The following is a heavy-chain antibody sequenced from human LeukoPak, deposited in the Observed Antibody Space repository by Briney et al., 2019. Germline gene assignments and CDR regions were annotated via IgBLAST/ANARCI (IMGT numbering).Heavy chain of an antibody. D-gene: IGHD3-3*01. CDR1: GGSFSDYY. V-gene: IGHV4-34*01. J-gene: IGHJ4*02. CDR3: GSRRTAMFGVIKGPIDY. Sequence: SETLSLTCAVYGGSFSDYYWTWIRQPPGKGLEWIGEINHSGSPNNNPSLRSRVSISFDTSKNQFSLKLTSVTAADTAVYYCGSRRTAMFGVIKGPIDYWGQGTLVTVSS. CDR2: INHSGSP.